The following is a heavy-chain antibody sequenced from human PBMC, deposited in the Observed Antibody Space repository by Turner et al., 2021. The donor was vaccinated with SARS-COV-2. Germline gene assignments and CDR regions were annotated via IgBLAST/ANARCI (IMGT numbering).Heavy chain of an antibody. J-gene: IGHJ6*02. CDR1: GFTFRSYS. D-gene: IGHD2-2*01. V-gene: IGHV3-21*01. CDR3: ARDHRPVVVPAAKRAGSYYYGMDV. Sequence: EVQLVESGGGLVKPGGSLRLSCPASGFTFRSYSMNWVRQAPGKGLEWVSSISSSSSYIYYADSVKGRFTISRDNAKNSLYLQMNSLRAEDTAVYYCARDHRPVVVPAAKRAGSYYYGMDVWGQGTTVTVSS. CDR2: ISSSSSYI.